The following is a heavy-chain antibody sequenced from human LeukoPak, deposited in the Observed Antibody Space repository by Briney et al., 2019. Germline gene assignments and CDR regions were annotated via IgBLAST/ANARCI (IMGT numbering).Heavy chain of an antibody. D-gene: IGHD2-2*01. Sequence: PSETLSLTCTVSGGSISSYYWSWIRQPPGKGLEWIGYIYYSGSTNYNPSLKSRVTISVDTSKIQFSLKLSSVTAADTAVYYCARGGVVVPAAQKAWFDPWGQGTLVTVSS. V-gene: IGHV4-59*12. CDR1: GGSISSYY. CDR3: ARGGVVVPAAQKAWFDP. J-gene: IGHJ5*02. CDR2: IYYSGST.